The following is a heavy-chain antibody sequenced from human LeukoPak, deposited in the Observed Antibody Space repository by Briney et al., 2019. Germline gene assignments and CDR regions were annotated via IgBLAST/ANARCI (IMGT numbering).Heavy chain of an antibody. Sequence: GGSLRLSCAASAFTFSNYGMHWVRQAPGKGLEWVAFIRYDGSNKYYADSVKGRFTISRDNSKNTLYPQMNSLRVEDTAVYYCAKDRHPIIVVVPAATYFDYWGQGTLVTVSS. CDR3: AKDRHPIIVVVPAATYFDY. CDR2: IRYDGSNK. V-gene: IGHV3-30*02. CDR1: AFTFSNYG. D-gene: IGHD2-2*01. J-gene: IGHJ4*02.